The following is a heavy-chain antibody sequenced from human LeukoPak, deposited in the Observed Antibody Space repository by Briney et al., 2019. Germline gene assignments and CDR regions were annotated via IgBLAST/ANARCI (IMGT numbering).Heavy chain of an antibody. V-gene: IGHV1-18*01. D-gene: IGHD6-6*01. Sequence: ASVKVSCKASGYTFTTYGINWVRQAPGQGLEWMGWISAYNGNTNYAQKLQGRVTMTTDTSTSTAYMELRSLGSDDTAVYYCARDRIAVRPGWFDPWGQGTLVTVSS. CDR1: GYTFTTYG. J-gene: IGHJ5*02. CDR2: ISAYNGNT. CDR3: ARDRIAVRPGWFDP.